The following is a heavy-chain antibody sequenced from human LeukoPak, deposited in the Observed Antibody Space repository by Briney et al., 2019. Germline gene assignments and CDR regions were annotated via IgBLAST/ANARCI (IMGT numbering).Heavy chain of an antibody. D-gene: IGHD4-17*01. Sequence: ASVNVSRKVSGYTHTELSMHWVRQARGKGREGMGGLDPEDGETIYAQKSQGRVTITEDTSTDTAYMELSSLRSEDTAVYYCATTVTTAPIGMDVWGQGTTVTVSS. CDR3: ATTVTTAPIGMDV. CDR1: GYTHTELS. V-gene: IGHV1-24*01. J-gene: IGHJ6*02. CDR2: LDPEDGET.